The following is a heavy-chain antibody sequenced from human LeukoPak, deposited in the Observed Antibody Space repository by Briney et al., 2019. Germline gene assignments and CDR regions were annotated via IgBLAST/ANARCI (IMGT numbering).Heavy chain of an antibody. CDR1: GGSISSYY. D-gene: IGHD6-19*01. Sequence: PSETLSLTCTVSGGSISSYYWSWIRQPPGKGLEWIGYIYYSGSTNYNPSLKSRVTISVDTSKNQFSLKLSSVTAADTAVYYCARGGSGWSLDWYFDLWGQGTTVTVSS. CDR2: IYYSGST. V-gene: IGHV4-59*01. CDR3: ARGGSGWSLDWYFDL. J-gene: IGHJ6*02.